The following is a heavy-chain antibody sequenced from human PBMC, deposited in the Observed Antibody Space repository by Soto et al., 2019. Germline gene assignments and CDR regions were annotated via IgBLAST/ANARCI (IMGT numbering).Heavy chain of an antibody. D-gene: IGHD2-15*01. CDR1: GFTFTSSA. CDR3: VATYCSGGSCYPIYYGMDV. CDR2: IVVGSGNT. J-gene: IGHJ6*02. Sequence: SVKVSCKASGFTFTSSAVQWVRQARGQRLEWIGWIVVGSGNTNYAQKFQERVTITRDMSTSTAYMELSSLRSEDTAVYYCVATYCSGGSCYPIYYGMDVWGQGTTVTVSS. V-gene: IGHV1-58*01.